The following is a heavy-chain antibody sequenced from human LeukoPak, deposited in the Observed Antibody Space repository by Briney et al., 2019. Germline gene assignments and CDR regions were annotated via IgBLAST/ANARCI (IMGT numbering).Heavy chain of an antibody. CDR1: GFTFSSYE. D-gene: IGHD6-19*01. V-gene: IGHV3-48*03. J-gene: IGHJ4*02. CDR2: ISSSGSTI. CDR3: ARPRDGGSGWSFDY. Sequence: GGSLRLSCAASGFTFSSYEMNWVRQAPGKGLEWVSYISSSGSTIYYADSVKGRFTISRDNAKNSLYLQMNSLRAEDTAVYYCARPRDGGSGWSFDYWGQGTLVTVSS.